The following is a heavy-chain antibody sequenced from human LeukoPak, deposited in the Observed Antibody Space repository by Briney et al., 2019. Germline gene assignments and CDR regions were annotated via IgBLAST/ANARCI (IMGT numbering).Heavy chain of an antibody. Sequence: GGSLRLSCAASGFTFSRYWMHWVRQAPGKGLVWVSRINGDGSTTSYADSVKGGFTISRDNAKNTLHLQMNSLRAEDTAVYYCATGNYYDSRGYYTFGHWGQGTLVTVSS. CDR1: GFTFSRYW. J-gene: IGHJ1*01. V-gene: IGHV3-74*01. D-gene: IGHD3-22*01. CDR2: INGDGSTT. CDR3: ATGNYYDSRGYYTFGH.